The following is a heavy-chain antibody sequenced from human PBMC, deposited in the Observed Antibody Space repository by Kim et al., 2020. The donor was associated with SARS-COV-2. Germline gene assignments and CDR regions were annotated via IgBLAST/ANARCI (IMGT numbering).Heavy chain of an antibody. CDR2: IRSTSSPT. CDR3: VRGAQWLLQSP. D-gene: IGHD6-19*01. CDR1: GLTVAEYS. J-gene: IGHJ5*02. Sequence: GGSLRLSCSASGLTVAEYSRNWVRQPEGKGIEWVALIRSTSSPTTLGDSVKGRFSISRDNSRKSLYLQMNSLSTEDTALYYCVRGAQWLLQSPWGQGTLVIVSS. V-gene: IGHV3-43*01.